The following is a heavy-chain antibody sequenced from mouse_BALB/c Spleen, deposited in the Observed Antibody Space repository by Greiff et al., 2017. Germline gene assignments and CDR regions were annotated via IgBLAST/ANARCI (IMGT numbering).Heavy chain of an antibody. CDR1: GFTFSSYA. D-gene: IGHD2-4*01. J-gene: IGHJ4*01. Sequence: EVQVVESGGGLVKPGGSLKLSCAASGFTFSSYAMSWVRQTPEKRLEWVASISSGGSTYYPDSVKGRFTISRDNARNILYLQMSSLRSEDTAMYYCARGFDYDGYYAMDYWGQGTSVTVSS. V-gene: IGHV5-6-5*01. CDR3: ARGFDYDGYYAMDY. CDR2: ISSGGST.